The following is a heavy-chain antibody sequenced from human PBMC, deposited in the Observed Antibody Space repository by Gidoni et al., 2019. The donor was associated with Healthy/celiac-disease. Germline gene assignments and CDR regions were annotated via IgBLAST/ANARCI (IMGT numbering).Heavy chain of an antibody. D-gene: IGHD6-13*01. CDR2: IYWDDDK. Sequence: QITLKESGPTLVKPTQTLTLTCTFSGFSLSTSGVGVGWIRQPPGKALEWLALIYWDDDKRYSPSLKSRLTITKDTSKNQVVLTMTNMDPVDTATYYCAHSRKPITEEDIAAAGKGDFDYWGQGTLVTVSS. CDR1: GFSLSTSGVG. J-gene: IGHJ4*02. V-gene: IGHV2-5*02. CDR3: AHSRKPITEEDIAAAGKGDFDY.